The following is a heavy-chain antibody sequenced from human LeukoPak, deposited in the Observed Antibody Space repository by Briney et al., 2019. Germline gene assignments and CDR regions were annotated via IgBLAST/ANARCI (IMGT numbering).Heavy chain of an antibody. J-gene: IGHJ4*02. CDR1: GGSISESSYY. V-gene: IGHV4-39*01. CDR3: ARGVRWLQLSYFDY. CDR2: IYYTGNT. D-gene: IGHD5-24*01. Sequence: TSQTLSLTCTVSGGSISESSYYWGWIRQPPEKGLVWIGRIYYTGNTYYNPSLKSRVTMSVDTSKNQFSLKLTSVTAADTAVYYCARGVRWLQLSYFDYWGQGTLVTVSS.